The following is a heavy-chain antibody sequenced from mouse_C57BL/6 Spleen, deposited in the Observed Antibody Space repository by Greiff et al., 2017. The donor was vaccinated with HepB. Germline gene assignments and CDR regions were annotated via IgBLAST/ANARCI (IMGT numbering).Heavy chain of an antibody. J-gene: IGHJ4*01. Sequence: QVQLQQSGAELVRPGASVTLSCQASGYTFTDYDMHWVKQTPVHGLEWIGAIDPETGGTAYNQKFKGKAILTADKSSGTADMELRSLTSEDSAVYYCTRGGVYYAMDYWGQGTSGTVSS. V-gene: IGHV1-15*01. CDR2: IDPETGGT. CDR1: GYTFTDYD. CDR3: TRGGVYYAMDY.